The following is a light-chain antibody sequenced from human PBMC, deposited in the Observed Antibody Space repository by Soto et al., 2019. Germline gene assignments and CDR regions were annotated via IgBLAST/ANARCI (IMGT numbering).Light chain of an antibody. CDR1: NIGSKS. Sequence: SYDLTQPPSVSVAPGRTARISCGGNNIGSKSVHWYQQKPGQAPLLVVYDDSDRPSGIPERFSGSNSGNTATLTISRVEAGDEADYSCQVWDTSNDHSWVFGGGTKVTVL. J-gene: IGLJ3*02. CDR3: QVWDTSNDHSWV. CDR2: DDS. V-gene: IGLV3-21*02.